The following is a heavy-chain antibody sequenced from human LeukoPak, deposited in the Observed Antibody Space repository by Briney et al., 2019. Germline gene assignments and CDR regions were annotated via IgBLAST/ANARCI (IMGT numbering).Heavy chain of an antibody. CDR1: ACSISSSY. Sequence: TLSLTRRVSACSISSSYWRWIRPTPAPGLDWLGYIYYTGSTNYNPSLKSRITISVDTSKNQFSLKLNSVTAADTAVYYCARELCSTTTCYFDYWGQGTLVTVSS. CDR3: ARELCSTTTCYFDY. V-gene: IGHV4-59*01. J-gene: IGHJ4*02. CDR2: IYYTGST. D-gene: IGHD2-2*01.